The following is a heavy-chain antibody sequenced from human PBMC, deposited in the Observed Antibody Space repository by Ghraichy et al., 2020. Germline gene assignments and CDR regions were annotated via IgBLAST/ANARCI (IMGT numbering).Heavy chain of an antibody. Sequence: GGSLRLSCAASGFTFSSYAMSWVRQAPGKGLEWVSAISGSGGSTYYADSVKGRFTISRDNSKNTLYLQMNSLRAEDTAVYYCANPIRLTMVRGVAPFDYWGQGTLVTVSS. CDR2: ISGSGGST. CDR1: GFTFSSYA. J-gene: IGHJ4*02. V-gene: IGHV3-23*01. CDR3: ANPIRLTMVRGVAPFDY. D-gene: IGHD3-10*01.